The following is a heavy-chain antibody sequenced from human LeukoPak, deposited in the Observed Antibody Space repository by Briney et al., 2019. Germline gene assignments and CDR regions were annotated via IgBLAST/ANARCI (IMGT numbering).Heavy chain of an antibody. V-gene: IGHV4-31*11. CDR1: GGSFSGYY. J-gene: IGHJ4*02. CDR3: ARTDLGYCSSTSCYRSVFDY. CDR2: IYYSGST. D-gene: IGHD2-2*02. Sequence: PSETLTLTCAVYGGSFSGYYWSWIRQHPGKGLEWIGYIYYSGSTYYNPSLKSRVTISVDTSKNQFSLKLSSVTAADTAVYYCARTDLGYCSSTSCYRSVFDYWGQGTLVTVSS.